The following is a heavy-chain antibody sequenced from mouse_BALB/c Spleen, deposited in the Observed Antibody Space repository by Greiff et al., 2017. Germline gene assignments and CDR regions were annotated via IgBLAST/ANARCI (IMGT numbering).Heavy chain of an antibody. D-gene: IGHD3-1*01. CDR3: ARHNKGYYKY. V-gene: IGHV5-9-3*01. J-gene: IGHJ2*01. CDR1: GFTFSCHA. CDR2: ISSGGSYT. Sequence: EVQRVESGGGLVKPGGSLKLSCAASGFTFSCHAMSWVRQTPEKRLEWVATISSGGSYTYYPDSVKGRFTISRDNATNTLYLQMSSLSSEDTAMYYSARHNKGYYKYGGQDTTHSVTS.